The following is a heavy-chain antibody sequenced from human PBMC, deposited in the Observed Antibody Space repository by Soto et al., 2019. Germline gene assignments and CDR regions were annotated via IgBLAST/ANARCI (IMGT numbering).Heavy chain of an antibody. CDR1: GGSISSRSSY. J-gene: IGHJ4*02. Sequence: QLQLQESGPGLVKASETLSLTCTVSGGSISSRSSYWGWIRQPPGKGLEWIGNIYYNGNTNYNPSLKSRVTMSVDTSKNQISLKLSSVTAADTAVYYCTRANWYSEYWGQGTLVTVSS. CDR3: TRANWYSEY. D-gene: IGHD7-27*01. V-gene: IGHV4-39*07. CDR2: IYYNGNT.